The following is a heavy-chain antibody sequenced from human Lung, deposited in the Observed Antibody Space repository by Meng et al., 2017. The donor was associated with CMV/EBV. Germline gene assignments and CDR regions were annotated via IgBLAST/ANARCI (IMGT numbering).Heavy chain of an antibody. V-gene: IGHV1-3*01. Sequence: VQLGQSGVEGKKPGASVKVSCKASGYPFTSYAIHWVRQAPGQRLEWMGWINGGNGKTKYSQKFQGRVTITRDTSASTAYMELSSLRSEDTAVYYCARDVVVPAALTVRIDYWGQGTLVTVSS. D-gene: IGHD2-2*01. CDR1: GYPFTSYA. CDR2: INGGNGKT. J-gene: IGHJ4*02. CDR3: ARDVVVPAALTVRIDY.